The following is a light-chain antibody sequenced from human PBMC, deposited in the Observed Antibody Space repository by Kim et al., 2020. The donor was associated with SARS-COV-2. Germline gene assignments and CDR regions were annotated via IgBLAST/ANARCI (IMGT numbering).Light chain of an antibody. CDR3: GTWDSSLSAVV. J-gene: IGLJ2*01. Sequence: GQKVTISWSGSSSNIGNRYVSWYQQLPGTAPKLLIYDNNKRPSGIPDRFSGSKSGTSATLGITGLQTGDEADYYCGTWDSSLSAVVFGGGTQLTVL. V-gene: IGLV1-51*01. CDR1: SSNIGNRY. CDR2: DNN.